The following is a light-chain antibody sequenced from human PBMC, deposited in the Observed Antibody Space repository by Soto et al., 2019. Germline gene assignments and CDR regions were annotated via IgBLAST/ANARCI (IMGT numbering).Light chain of an antibody. V-gene: IGKV3-20*01. Sequence: EIVLTQSPGTLSLSPGERATLSCRASQSVSSNYLAWYQQKPGQAPRLLIYGASSRASGIPDRFSGSGSGTDFTLTISRLEPEDFAVYYCLQYGSSPWMFGQGTKVDIK. J-gene: IGKJ1*01. CDR1: QSVSSNY. CDR2: GAS. CDR3: LQYGSSPWM.